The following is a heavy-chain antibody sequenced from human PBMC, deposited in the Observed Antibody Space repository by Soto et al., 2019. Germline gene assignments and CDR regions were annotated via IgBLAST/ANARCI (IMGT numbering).Heavy chain of an antibody. Sequence: PGESLKNSCKGAGYRLDGAWIGWVRQMPGKGLEWMGIIKPGGSDLRYSPSFRGQVTISADAAVNTAFLQWNSLKASDTAMYYCARQIYDLYTGPNFQDLLEFWGQRSPVTVS. CDR2: IKPGGSDL. CDR3: ARQIYDLYTGPNFQDLLEF. J-gene: IGHJ4*02. D-gene: IGHD5-12*01. CDR1: GYRLDGAW. V-gene: IGHV5-51*01.